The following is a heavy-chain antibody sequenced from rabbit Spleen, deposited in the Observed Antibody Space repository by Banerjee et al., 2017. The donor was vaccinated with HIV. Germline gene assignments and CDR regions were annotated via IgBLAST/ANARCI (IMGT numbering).Heavy chain of an antibody. CDR1: GFSFSGSYY. Sequence: QSLEESGGGLVQPEGSLTLTCTASGFSFSGSYYMYWVRQAPGKGLEWIGCIYTVSGTTYYASWVNGRFTISKTSSTTMTLQMTSLTAADTATYFCARGGNIFGGDDYGDSNLWGPGTLVTVS. J-gene: IGHJ4*01. V-gene: IGHV1S40*01. CDR2: IYTVSGTT. D-gene: IGHD2-1*01. CDR3: ARGGNIFGGDDYGDSNL.